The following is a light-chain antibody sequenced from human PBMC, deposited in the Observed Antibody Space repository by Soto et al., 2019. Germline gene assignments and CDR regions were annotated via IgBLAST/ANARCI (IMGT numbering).Light chain of an antibody. CDR2: GNS. Sequence: QPVLTQPPSVSGAPGQRVTISCTGSSSNIGAGYDVHWYQQLPGTAPKLLIYGNSNRPSGVPDRFSGSKSGTSASLAITGLQAEEEADYYCQSYDSSLSGDVVFGGGTKLTVL. V-gene: IGLV1-40*01. CDR1: SSNIGAGYD. CDR3: QSYDSSLSGDVV. J-gene: IGLJ2*01.